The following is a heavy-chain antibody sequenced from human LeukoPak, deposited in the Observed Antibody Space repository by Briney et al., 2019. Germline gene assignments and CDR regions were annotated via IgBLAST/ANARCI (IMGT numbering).Heavy chain of an antibody. V-gene: IGHV1-46*01. CDR2: INPSGGST. CDR3: ARALPHRRLMDTTMEQHWFDP. CDR1: GYISTSYF. Sequence: ASVKVSCKASGYISTSYFMHWVRQAPGQGLEWMGLINPSGGSTRYAQKFQGRVTMTRDMSTSTVYMELSSLRSEDTAVYYCARALPHRRLMDTTMEQHWFDPWGQGTLVTVSS. D-gene: IGHD5-18*01. J-gene: IGHJ5*02.